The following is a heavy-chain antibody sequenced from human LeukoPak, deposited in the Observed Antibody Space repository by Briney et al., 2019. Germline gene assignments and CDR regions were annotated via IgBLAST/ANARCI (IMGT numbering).Heavy chain of an antibody. CDR3: ARGALIVVVPAAMRGLKGFDP. J-gene: IGHJ5*02. Sequence: PSETLSLTCAVYGGSFSGYYWSWIRQPPGKGLEWIGEINHSGSTNYNPSLKSRVTISVDTSKNQFSLKLSSVTAADTAVYYCARGALIVVVPAAMRGLKGFDPWGQGTLVTVSS. D-gene: IGHD2-2*01. CDR2: INHSGST. V-gene: IGHV4-34*01. CDR1: GGSFSGYY.